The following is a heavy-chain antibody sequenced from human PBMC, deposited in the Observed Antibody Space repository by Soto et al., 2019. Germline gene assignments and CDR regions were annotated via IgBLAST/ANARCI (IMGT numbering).Heavy chain of an antibody. D-gene: IGHD6-13*01. V-gene: IGHV3-33*01. CDR3: ARDLREQLVPYYYYGMDV. J-gene: IGHJ6*02. Sequence: GGSLRLSCTASGFTFSSYGMHWVRQAPGKGLEWVAVIWYDGSNKYYADSVKGRFTISRDNSKNTPYLQMNSLRAEDTAVYYCARDLREQLVPYYYYGMDVWGQGTTVTVSS. CDR1: GFTFSSYG. CDR2: IWYDGSNK.